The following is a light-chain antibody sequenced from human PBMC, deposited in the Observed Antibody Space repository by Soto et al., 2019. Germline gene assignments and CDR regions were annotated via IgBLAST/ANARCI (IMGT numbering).Light chain of an antibody. J-gene: IGLJ1*01. Sequence: QSALTQPASVSGSPGQSITISCTSTSSDVDDYNYFSWYQQHPGKAPKLIIYDVSNRPSGVSNRFSGSKSGNTASLTISGLQAEDEAHYYCSSYTSSTTLYVFGPGTKLTVL. CDR2: DVS. V-gene: IGLV2-14*01. CDR3: SSYTSSTTLYV. CDR1: SSDVDDYNY.